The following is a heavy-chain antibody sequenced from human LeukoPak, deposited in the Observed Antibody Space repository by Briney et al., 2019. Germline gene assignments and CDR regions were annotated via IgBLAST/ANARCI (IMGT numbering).Heavy chain of an antibody. Sequence: SETLSLTCTVSGGSISSYYWSWIRQPAGKGLEWIGRIYTSGSTNYNPSLKSRVTMSVDTSKNQFSLKLSSVTAADTAVYYCAREVIRITMVRGVILSLQTNWFDPWGQGTLVTVSS. CDR2: IYTSGST. V-gene: IGHV4-4*07. CDR3: AREVIRITMVRGVILSLQTNWFDP. D-gene: IGHD3-10*01. J-gene: IGHJ5*02. CDR1: GGSISSYY.